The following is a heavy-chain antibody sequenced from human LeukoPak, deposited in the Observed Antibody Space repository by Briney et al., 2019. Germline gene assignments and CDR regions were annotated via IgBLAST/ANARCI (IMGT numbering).Heavy chain of an antibody. CDR1: GFTFTQYS. J-gene: IGHJ3*02. Sequence: GGSLRLSCTASGFTFTQYSMNWVRQAPGKGLEWVSYLSSSGTTMYYVDSVKGRFTMSRDSATNSLSLQMTSLRAEDTAVYYCARIKRERTGPPDAFDIWGQGTMVTVSS. CDR3: ARIKRERTGPPDAFDI. CDR2: LSSSGTTM. V-gene: IGHV3-48*01. D-gene: IGHD3/OR15-3a*01.